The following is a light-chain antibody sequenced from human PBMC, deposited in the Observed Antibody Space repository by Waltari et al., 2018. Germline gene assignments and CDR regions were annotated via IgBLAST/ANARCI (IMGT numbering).Light chain of an antibody. CDR2: DVS. CDR1: SSDVGGYDH. V-gene: IGLV2-11*01. CDR3: CSYAGSYTFWV. Sequence: QSALTQPRSVSGSPGQSVTLSCTGTSSDVGGYDHVSWYQQHPGKAPKLMIYDVSKRPSGVPDRFSGSKSGNTASLTISGLQAEDEADYYCCSYAGSYTFWVFGGGTKLTVL. J-gene: IGLJ3*02.